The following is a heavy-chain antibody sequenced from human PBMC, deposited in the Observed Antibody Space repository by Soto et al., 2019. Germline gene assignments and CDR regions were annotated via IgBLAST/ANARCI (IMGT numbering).Heavy chain of an antibody. CDR3: SRVGLSSSWRLDY. Sequence: QVQLVQSGAEVKKPGSSVKVSCKASGGTFSSYAISWVRQAPGQGLEWMGGILPIFGPAKYTQKLQGRVPITADETTRTAYMELSRLRAKDTALYYCSRVGLSSSWRLDYWGQGTLVTVAS. D-gene: IGHD6-13*01. CDR1: GGTFSSYA. J-gene: IGHJ4*02. CDR2: ILPIFGPA. V-gene: IGHV1-69*01.